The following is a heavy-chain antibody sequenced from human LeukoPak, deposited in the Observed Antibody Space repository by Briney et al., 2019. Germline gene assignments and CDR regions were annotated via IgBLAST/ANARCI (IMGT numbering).Heavy chain of an antibody. J-gene: IGHJ4*02. D-gene: IGHD1-26*01. CDR1: GFTFTTYW. Sequence: PGGSLRLSCAASGFTFTTYWMSWVRQAPAKGLEWLAFIRYDETKTFYGDSVKGRFTISRDNSKNTLYLQMNSLRAEDTAVYYCAKSHLPNSYSGTYYCDYWGQGTQVTVSS. V-gene: IGHV3-30*02. CDR3: AKSHLPNSYSGTYYCDY. CDR2: IRYDETKT.